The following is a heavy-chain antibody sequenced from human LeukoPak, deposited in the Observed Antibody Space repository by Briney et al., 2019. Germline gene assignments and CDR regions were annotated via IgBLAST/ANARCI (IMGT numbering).Heavy chain of an antibody. J-gene: IGHJ4*02. D-gene: IGHD4-17*01. CDR1: GFTSSSYA. V-gene: IGHV3-7*01. CDR2: IKPDGSEK. CDR3: ARELLTATTWDY. Sequence: PGGSLRLSCAASGFTSSSYAMSWVRQAPGKGLEWVANIKPDGSEKYYVDSVKGRFTISRDNAKNSVYLQMDSLRGEDTAVYYCARELLTATTWDYWGQGTLVTVSS.